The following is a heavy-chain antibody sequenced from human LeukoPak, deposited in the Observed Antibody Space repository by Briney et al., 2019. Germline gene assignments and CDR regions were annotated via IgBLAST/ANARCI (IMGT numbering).Heavy chain of an antibody. V-gene: IGHV4-59*01. D-gene: IGHD6-19*01. CDR2: LSYSGST. Sequence: PSETLSLTCTVSGGSISSYYWSWIRQPPGRGLEWIGYLSYSGSTNYNPSLKSRVTISVDTSKNQFSLKLSSVTAADTAVYYCASSTSGWQDTFDIWGQGTMVTVSS. J-gene: IGHJ3*02. CDR1: GGSISSYY. CDR3: ASSTSGWQDTFDI.